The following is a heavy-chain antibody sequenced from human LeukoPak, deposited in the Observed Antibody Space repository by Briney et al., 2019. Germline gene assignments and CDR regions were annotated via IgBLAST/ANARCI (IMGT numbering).Heavy chain of an antibody. Sequence: PGGSLRLSCAASGFTFSNYAMSWVRQAPGKGLEWVGFIRSKPYGGTTEYAASVKDRFTISRDDSKSVAYLQTNSLKTEDTAVYYCTRGDFYNSSGYYFLFDYWGQGTLVTVSS. V-gene: IGHV3-49*04. CDR3: TRGDFYNSSGYYFLFDY. CDR2: IRSKPYGGTT. J-gene: IGHJ4*02. CDR1: GFTFSNYA. D-gene: IGHD3-22*01.